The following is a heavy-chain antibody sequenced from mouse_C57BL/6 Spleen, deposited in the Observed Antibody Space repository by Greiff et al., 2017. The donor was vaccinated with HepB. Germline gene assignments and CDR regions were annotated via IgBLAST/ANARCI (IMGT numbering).Heavy chain of an antibody. Sequence: QVQLQQSGAELVKPGASVKISCKASGYTFTDYYINWVKQRPGQGLEWIGKIGPGSGSTYYNEKFKGKATLTADKSSSTAYMQLSSLTSEDSAVYFCARSGGYYYGSSPAWFAYWGQGTLVTVSA. D-gene: IGHD1-1*01. CDR2: IGPGSGST. CDR3: ARSGGYYYGSSPAWFAY. CDR1: GYTFTDYY. V-gene: IGHV1-77*01. J-gene: IGHJ3*01.